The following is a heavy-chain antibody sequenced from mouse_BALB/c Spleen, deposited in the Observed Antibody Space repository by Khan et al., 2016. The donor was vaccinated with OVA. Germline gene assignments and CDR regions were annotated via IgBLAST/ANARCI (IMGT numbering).Heavy chain of an antibody. CDR2: IWSAGST. CDR1: GFSLNNYS. D-gene: IGHD1-1*01. Sequence: QVQLKQSGPGLVQPSQSLSITCTVSGFSLNNYSVHWVRQSPGKGLEWLGVIWSAGSTDYNAAFISRLTISKDTSRSQVFFKMKSQQPNATAIYYGDRSGYDYGRGALFAYWGQGTLVTVSA. CDR3: DRSGYDYGRGALFAY. V-gene: IGHV2-2*02. J-gene: IGHJ3*01.